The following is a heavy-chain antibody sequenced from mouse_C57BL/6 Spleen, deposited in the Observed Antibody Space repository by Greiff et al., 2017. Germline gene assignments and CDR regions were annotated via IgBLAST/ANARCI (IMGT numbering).Heavy chain of an antibody. J-gene: IGHJ3*01. CDR2: IYPRDGST. Sequence: VQLQQSDAELVKPGASVKLSCKVSGYTFTDHTIHWMKQRPEQGLEWIGYIYPRDGSTKYNEKFKGKATLTADKSSSTAYMQLTSLTSEDSAVYFCARANDYDAAWFAYWGQGTLVTVSA. CDR1: GYTFTDHT. CDR3: ARANDYDAAWFAY. D-gene: IGHD2-4*01. V-gene: IGHV1-78*01.